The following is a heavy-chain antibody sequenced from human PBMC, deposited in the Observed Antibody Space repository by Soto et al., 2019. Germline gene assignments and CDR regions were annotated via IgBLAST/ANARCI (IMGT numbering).Heavy chain of an antibody. D-gene: IGHD5-18*01. CDR3: ARRWTGYSYGSLTNWFDP. J-gene: IGHJ5*02. CDR2: IYYSGST. Sequence: SETLSLTCTVSGGSISSYYWSWIRQPPGKGLEWIGYIYYSGSTNYNPSLKSRVTISVDTSKNQFSLKLSSVTAADTAVYYCARRWTGYSYGSLTNWFDPWGQGTLVTVSS. V-gene: IGHV4-59*08. CDR1: GGSISSYY.